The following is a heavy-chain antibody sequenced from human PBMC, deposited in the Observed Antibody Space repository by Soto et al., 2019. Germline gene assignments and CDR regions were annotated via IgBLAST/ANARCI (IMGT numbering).Heavy chain of an antibody. V-gene: IGHV3-23*01. Sequence: EVELLESGGGLVQPGGSLRLFCAVSGFPFNSYSMSWVRHAPGKVLECVSGIIGSGDPTYCFDSVKGRFIISRDNSKNMLYLQMNSLRAGDTAIYYCAKDRGMTTVTFDAFQSWGQGTLVTVSS. CDR1: GFPFNSYS. CDR3: AKDRGMTTVTFDAFQS. D-gene: IGHD4-17*01. J-gene: IGHJ1*01. CDR2: IIGSGDPT.